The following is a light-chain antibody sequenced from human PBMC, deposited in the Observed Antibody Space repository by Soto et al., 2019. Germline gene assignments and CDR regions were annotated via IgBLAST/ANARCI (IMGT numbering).Light chain of an antibody. J-gene: IGLJ1*01. V-gene: IGLV2-8*01. Sequence: QSALTQPPSASGSPGQSVTISCTGTSSDVGGYNYVSWYQQHPGKAPKLMIYEVSKRPSGVPDRFSGSKSGNTASLTVSGLQAEDEADYYCSSYVGRNTYVFGTGTKLTVL. CDR3: SSYVGRNTYV. CDR1: SSDVGGYNY. CDR2: EVS.